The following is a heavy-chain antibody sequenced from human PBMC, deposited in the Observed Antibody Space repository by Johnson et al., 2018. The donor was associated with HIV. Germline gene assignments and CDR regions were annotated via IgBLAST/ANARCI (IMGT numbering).Heavy chain of an antibody. J-gene: IGHJ3*02. Sequence: VQLVESGGGVVQPGRSLRLSCVVSGFTFSSYPMHWVRQAPGKGLEWVAIISYDGSNKYYADSVKARFTISRDDARNTLYLQMNSLRIEDTGLYYCAKDGDDGDGPDGTKGAFDIWGQGTMVTVSS. D-gene: IGHD5-24*01. V-gene: IGHV3-30*04. CDR1: GFTFSSYP. CDR2: ISYDGSNK. CDR3: AKDGDDGDGPDGTKGAFDI.